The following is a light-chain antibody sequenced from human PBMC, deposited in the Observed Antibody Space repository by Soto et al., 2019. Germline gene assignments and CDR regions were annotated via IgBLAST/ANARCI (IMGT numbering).Light chain of an antibody. CDR2: DVS. J-gene: IGLJ1*01. CDR3: SSYTSSSTLV. CDR1: SSAVGDYNY. Sequence: QSVLTQPASVSGSPGQSITISCTGTSSAVGDYNYVSWYQQHPGKAPKVMIYDVSNRPSGVSNRFSGSKSGSTASLTISGLQAEDEADYYCSSYTSSSTLVFGTGTKVTVL. V-gene: IGLV2-14*01.